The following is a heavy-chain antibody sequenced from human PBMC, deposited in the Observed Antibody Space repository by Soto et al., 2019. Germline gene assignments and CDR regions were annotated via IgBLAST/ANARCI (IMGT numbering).Heavy chain of an antibody. CDR1: GFTFSSYW. D-gene: IGHD5-12*01. J-gene: IGHJ3*02. Sequence: PGGSLRLSCAASGFTFSSYWMHWVRQAPGKGLVWVSRINSDGSSTSYADSVKGRFTISRDNAKNTLYLQMNSLRAEDTAVYYCARVATITDAFDIWGQGTMVTVSS. V-gene: IGHV3-74*01. CDR2: INSDGSST. CDR3: ARVATITDAFDI.